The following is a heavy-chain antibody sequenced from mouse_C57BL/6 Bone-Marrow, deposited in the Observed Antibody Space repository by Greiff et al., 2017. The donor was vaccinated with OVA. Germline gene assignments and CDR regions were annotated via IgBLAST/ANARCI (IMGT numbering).Heavy chain of an antibody. V-gene: IGHV1-64*01. D-gene: IGHD1-1*01. Sequence: QVQLQQPGAELVKPGASVKLSCKASGYTFTSYWMHWVKQRPGQGLEWIGMIHPNSGSTNYNEKFKSKATLTVDKSSSTAYMQLSSLTSEDSAVYYWASLLLRAWFAYWGQGTLVTVSA. CDR1: GYTFTSYW. CDR3: ASLLLRAWFAY. J-gene: IGHJ3*01. CDR2: IHPNSGST.